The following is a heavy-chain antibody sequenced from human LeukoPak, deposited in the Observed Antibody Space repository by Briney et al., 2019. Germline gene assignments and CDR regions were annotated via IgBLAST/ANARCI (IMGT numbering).Heavy chain of an antibody. CDR2: MNPNSGNT. Sequence: GASVKVSCKASGYTFTSYAMNWVRQATGQGLEWMGWMNPNSGNTGYAQKFQGRVTMTRNTSISTAYMELSSLRSEDTAVYYCARGHYYDSSGYPLLGYWGQGTLVTVSS. CDR3: ARGHYYDSSGYPLLGY. V-gene: IGHV1-8*02. CDR1: GYTFTSYA. J-gene: IGHJ4*02. D-gene: IGHD3-22*01.